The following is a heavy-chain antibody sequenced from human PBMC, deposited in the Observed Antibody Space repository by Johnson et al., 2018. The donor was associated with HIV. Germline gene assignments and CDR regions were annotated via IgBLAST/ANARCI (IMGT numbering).Heavy chain of an antibody. D-gene: IGHD3-16*01. J-gene: IGHJ3*02. CDR3: ARDTLGDFVWGRYDAFAI. Sequence: QVQLVESGGGVVQPGRSLRLSCAASGFTFSSYAMHWVRQAPGKGLEWVAVISYDGSNKYYADSVKGRFTISRDNSKNTLYLQMNSLRAEDTAVYYCARDTLGDFVWGRYDAFAIWGQGAMVTVSS. CDR2: ISYDGSNK. CDR1: GFTFSSYA. V-gene: IGHV3-30-3*01.